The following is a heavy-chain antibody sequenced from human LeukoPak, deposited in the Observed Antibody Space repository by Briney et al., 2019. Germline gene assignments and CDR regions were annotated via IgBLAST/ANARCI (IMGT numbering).Heavy chain of an antibody. J-gene: IGHJ4*02. V-gene: IGHV3-21*01. CDR1: GFTFSSYS. CDR3: ASGGYCSSTSCLDY. D-gene: IGHD2-2*03. Sequence: GGSLRLSCAASGFTFSSYSMNWVRQAPGKGLEWVSSISSSSNSYIYYADSVKGRFTISRDNAKNSLYLQMNSLRAEDTAVYYCASGGYCSSTSCLDYWGQGTLVTVSS. CDR2: ISSSSNSYI.